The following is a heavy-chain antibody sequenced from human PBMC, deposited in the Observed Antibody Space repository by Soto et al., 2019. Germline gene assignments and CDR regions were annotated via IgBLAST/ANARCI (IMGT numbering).Heavy chain of an antibody. V-gene: IGHV1-2*04. CDR2: INPNSGGT. J-gene: IGHJ6*03. CDR3: ARDRGYGDYPGDYYYYYMDV. D-gene: IGHD4-17*01. CDR1: GYTFTGYY. Sequence: ASVKVSCKASGYTFTGYYMHWVRQAPGQGLEWMGWINPNSGGTNYAQKFQGWVTITRDTSISTAYMELSRLRSDDTAVYYCARDRGYGDYPGDYYYYYMDVWGKGTTVTVSS.